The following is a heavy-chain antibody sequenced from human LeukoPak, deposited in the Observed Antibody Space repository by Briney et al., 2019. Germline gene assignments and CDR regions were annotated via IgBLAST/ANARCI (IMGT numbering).Heavy chain of an antibody. V-gene: IGHV3-53*01. J-gene: IGHJ3*02. D-gene: IGHD2-21*01. Sequence: GGSLRLSCAASGFTVRSNYMSWVRQAPGKGLEWVSVTYSGGSTYYADSVKGRFTISRDNSKNTLYLQMNSLRAEDTAVYYCARDIPDAFDIWGQGTMVTVSS. CDR1: GFTVRSNY. CDR3: ARDIPDAFDI. CDR2: TYSGGST.